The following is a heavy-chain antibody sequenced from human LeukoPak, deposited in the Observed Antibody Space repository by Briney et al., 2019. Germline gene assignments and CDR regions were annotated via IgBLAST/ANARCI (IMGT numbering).Heavy chain of an antibody. CDR1: GFTFSSYA. CDR3: ARGTMTPTVFDY. J-gene: IGHJ4*02. V-gene: IGHV3-21*01. Sequence: PGGSLRLSCAASGFTFSSYAMSWVRQAXXXXXEXVSSISSSSSYIYYADSVKGRFTISRDNAKNSLYLQMNSLRAEDTAVYYCARGTMTPTVFDYWGQGTLVTVSS. CDR2: ISSSSSYI. D-gene: IGHD3-22*01.